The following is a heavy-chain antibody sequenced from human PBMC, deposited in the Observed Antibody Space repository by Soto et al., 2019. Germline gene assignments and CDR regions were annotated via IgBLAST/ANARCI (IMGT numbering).Heavy chain of an antibody. V-gene: IGHV3-7*01. J-gene: IGHJ6*02. CDR3: AREGQSSYCSSTTCYFFGLDV. CDR1: GFTFSKYW. CDR2: IKEDGGED. Sequence: PXGSLRLSFAASGFTFSKYWMTWVRQAPGKGLEWVANIKEDGGEDYYADSVNGRFTISRDNAKNSLFLQLSSLGAEDTATHYCAREGQSSYCSSTTCYFFGLDVWGQGTTVTVSS. D-gene: IGHD2-2*01.